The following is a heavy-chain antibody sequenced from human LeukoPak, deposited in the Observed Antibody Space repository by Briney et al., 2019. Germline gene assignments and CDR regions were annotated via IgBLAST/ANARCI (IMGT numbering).Heavy chain of an antibody. CDR2: IYCSGST. V-gene: IGHV4-39*01. CDR3: ARHSVGSRYYFDF. J-gene: IGHJ4*02. Sequence: SGALSLPCFAPGGSIISSSSYWDWIRQPPGKGLEGIGYIYCSGSTYYNPSVKSRVTISGDTTKNQFSLKLSSVTAADTAVYYCARHSVGSRYYFDFWGQGTLVTVSS. CDR1: GGSIISSSSY. D-gene: IGHD2-2*01.